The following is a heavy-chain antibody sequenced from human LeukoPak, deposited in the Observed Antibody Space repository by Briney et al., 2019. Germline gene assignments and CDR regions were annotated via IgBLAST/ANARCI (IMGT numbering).Heavy chain of an antibody. V-gene: IGHV3-74*03. CDR1: GFTFSICD. CDR3: VRDRSVTNGGFDY. CDR2: IDVDGNDR. Sequence: GGSLRLSCAASGFTFSICDRGWVSHDPGQWRGWLSSIDVDGNDRTYADCVKGRPIISGDNPKNTLYLQVNSLSVEDRAVYYCVRDRSVTNGGFDYWGQGTLVSVSS. J-gene: IGHJ4*02. D-gene: IGHD4-17*01.